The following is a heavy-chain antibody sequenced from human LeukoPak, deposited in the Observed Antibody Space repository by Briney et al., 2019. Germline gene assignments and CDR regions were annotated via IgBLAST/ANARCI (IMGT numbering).Heavy chain of an antibody. Sequence: GGFLRLSCATSGFTFSNYDMNWVRQAPGKGLEWVSYISSSGSPIYYADSVKGRFTISRDNAKNSLYLQMNSLRAEDTAVYYCARDSQPYCTNGICYTKHNWFDPWGQGNLVTVSS. J-gene: IGHJ5*02. D-gene: IGHD2-8*01. V-gene: IGHV3-48*03. CDR1: GFTFSNYD. CDR3: ARDSQPYCTNGICYTKHNWFDP. CDR2: ISSSGSPI.